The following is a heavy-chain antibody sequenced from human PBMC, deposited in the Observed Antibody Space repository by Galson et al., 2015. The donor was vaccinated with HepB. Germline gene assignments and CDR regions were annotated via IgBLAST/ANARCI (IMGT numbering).Heavy chain of an antibody. CDR1: GDSVSSNSAA. CDR3: ARSRSGWGSLFDY. D-gene: IGHD6-19*01. Sequence: CAISGDSVSSNSAAWNWIRQSPSRGLEWLGRTSYRSKWYHDYAGSVKSRITINPDTSKKQFSLQLNSVTPEDTAVYYCARSRSGWGSLFDYWGQGTLVTVSS. V-gene: IGHV6-1*01. CDR2: TSYRSKWYH. J-gene: IGHJ4*02.